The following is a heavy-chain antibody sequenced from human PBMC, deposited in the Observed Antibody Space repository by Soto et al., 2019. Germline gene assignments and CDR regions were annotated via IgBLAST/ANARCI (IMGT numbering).Heavy chain of an antibody. CDR3: ARRQFPYYYYGMDV. CDR1: GGTFSSYA. CDR2: IIPIFGTA. V-gene: IGHV1-69*13. J-gene: IGHJ6*02. Sequence: GASVKVSCKASGGTFSSYAISWVRQAPGQGLEWMGGIIPIFGTANYGQKFQGRVTITADESTSTAYMELSSLRSEDTGVYYCARRQFPYYYYGMDVWGQGTTVTVSS.